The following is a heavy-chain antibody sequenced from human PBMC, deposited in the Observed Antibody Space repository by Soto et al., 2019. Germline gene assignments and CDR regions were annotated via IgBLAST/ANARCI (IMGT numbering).Heavy chain of an antibody. Sequence: EVQLVESGGGLVQPDRSLRLSCAASGFTFDDYAMHWVRQAPGKGLEWVSGISWNSGSIGYADSVKGRFTISRDNAKNSLYLQMNSLRAEDTALYYCAKDIVATAMDAFDIWGQGTMVTVSS. D-gene: IGHD5-12*01. V-gene: IGHV3-9*01. CDR2: ISWNSGSI. J-gene: IGHJ3*02. CDR3: AKDIVATAMDAFDI. CDR1: GFTFDDYA.